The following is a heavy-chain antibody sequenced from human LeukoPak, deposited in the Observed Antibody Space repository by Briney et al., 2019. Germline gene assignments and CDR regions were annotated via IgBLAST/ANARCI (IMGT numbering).Heavy chain of an antibody. Sequence: GGSLRLSCAASGFTFSSYSMNWVRQAPGKGLEWVSSISSSSSYIYYADSVKGRFTTSRDNAKNSLYLQMNSLRAEDTAVYYCISGYCGGDCYSDYWGQGTLVTVSS. J-gene: IGHJ4*02. CDR2: ISSSSSYI. V-gene: IGHV3-21*01. D-gene: IGHD2-21*02. CDR3: ISGYCGGDCYSDY. CDR1: GFTFSSYS.